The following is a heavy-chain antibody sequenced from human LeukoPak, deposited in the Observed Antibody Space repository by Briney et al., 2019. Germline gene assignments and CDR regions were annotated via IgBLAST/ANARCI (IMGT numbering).Heavy chain of an antibody. CDR2: MNKDGRQT. V-gene: IGHV3-7*01. J-gene: IGHJ4*02. CDR1: GFTFSTSW. D-gene: IGHD6-13*01. CDR3: ATSLDAPGNY. Sequence: PGGSLRLSCVVSGFTFSTSWMAWVRQAPGKGLEWLANMNKDGRQTYYVDSVKGRFTISRDNAENSLHLQMNSLRAEDTAVYYCATSLDAPGNYWGQGSLVTVFS.